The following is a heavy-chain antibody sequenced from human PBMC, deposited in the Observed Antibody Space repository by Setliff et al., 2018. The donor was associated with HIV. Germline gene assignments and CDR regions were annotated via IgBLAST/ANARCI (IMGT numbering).Heavy chain of an antibody. D-gene: IGHD1-1*01. J-gene: IGHJ4*02. CDR3: AQLGMVDDFDY. CDR2: IYYSGST. V-gene: IGHV4-61*10. Sequence: SETLSLTCTVSGGSISSGSYYWSWIRQPAGKGLEWIGYIYYSGSTNYNPSLKSRVTISVDTSKNHFSLKLRSVTAADTAVYYCAQLGMVDDFDYWGQGTLVTVS. CDR1: GGSISSGSYY.